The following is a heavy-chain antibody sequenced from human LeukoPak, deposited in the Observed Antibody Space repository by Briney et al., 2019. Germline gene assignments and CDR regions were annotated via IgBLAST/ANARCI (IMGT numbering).Heavy chain of an antibody. CDR1: GYTFTNNY. D-gene: IGHD3-10*01. CDR3: ARAPLWFGELLNWHFDL. J-gene: IGHJ2*01. V-gene: IGHV1-46*01. CDR2: INPSGGST. Sequence: GASVKVSCKASGYTFTNNYIHWVRQAPGQGLEWMGLINPSGGSTNSAQKFQGRVTMTRDMSTSTVYMDLSSLKSEDTAVYYCARAPLWFGELLNWHFDLWGRGTLVTVSS.